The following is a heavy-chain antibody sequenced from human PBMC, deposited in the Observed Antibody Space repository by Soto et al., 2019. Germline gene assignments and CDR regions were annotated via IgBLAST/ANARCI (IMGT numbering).Heavy chain of an antibody. CDR3: ARDAVAAAKTGGFDP. D-gene: IGHD6-13*01. CDR2: IYYSGST. CDR1: GGSISSGGYY. Sequence: SETLSLTCTVSGGSISSGGYYWSWIRQHPGKGLEWIGYIYYSGSTYYNPSLKSRVTISVDTSKNQFSLKLSSVTAADTAVYYCARDAVAAAKTGGFDPWGQGTLVTVSS. V-gene: IGHV4-31*03. J-gene: IGHJ5*02.